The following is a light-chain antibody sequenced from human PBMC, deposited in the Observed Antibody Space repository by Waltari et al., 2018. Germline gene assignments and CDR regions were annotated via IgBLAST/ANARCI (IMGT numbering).Light chain of an antibody. J-gene: IGLJ2*01. CDR3: QAWHSSTVV. V-gene: IGLV3-1*01. CDR2: QDN. Sequence: SYELTQPPSVSVSPGQTASITCSGDTLGDKYACWYQQKPGQSPVLVMYQDNKRPSGIPERFSGSNSGNTATLTISGTQALDEADYYCQAWHSSTVVFGGGTKLTVL. CDR1: TLGDKY.